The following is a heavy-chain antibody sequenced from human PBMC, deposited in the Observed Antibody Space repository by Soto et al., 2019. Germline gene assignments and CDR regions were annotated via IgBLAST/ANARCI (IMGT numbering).Heavy chain of an antibody. Sequence: QVQLVQSGAEEKKPGASVKVSCKASGYTFTSYAMHWVRQAPGQRREWMGWINAGNGNTKYSQKFQGRVTITGDTSASTAYMELSSLISEDTAVYYCARSIVVVTALDYWGQGTLVTVSS. CDR2: INAGNGNT. D-gene: IGHD2-21*02. CDR3: ARSIVVVTALDY. V-gene: IGHV1-3*05. CDR1: GYTFTSYA. J-gene: IGHJ4*02.